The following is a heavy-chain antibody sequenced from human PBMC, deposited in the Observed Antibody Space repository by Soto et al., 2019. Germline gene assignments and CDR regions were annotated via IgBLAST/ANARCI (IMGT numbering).Heavy chain of an antibody. J-gene: IGHJ6*02. Sequence: PAGSLGLGCAASGVSVRIYAMTGVRQAPGKGLEWVSVISGSGGSTNYAESVKGRFTISRDNSKKTLYLQMNSLRAEDTATYYCAKEGGRFYSNKSGYSPSDVWVQGTTVTVSS. CDR1: GVSVRIYA. CDR3: AKEGGRFYSNKSGYSPSDV. D-gene: IGHD3-22*01. CDR2: ISGSGGST. V-gene: IGHV3-23*01.